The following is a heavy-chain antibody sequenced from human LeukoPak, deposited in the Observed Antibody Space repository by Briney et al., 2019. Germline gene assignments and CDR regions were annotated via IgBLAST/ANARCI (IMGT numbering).Heavy chain of an antibody. CDR1: GYTFTSYY. D-gene: IGHD6-13*01. Sequence: ASVKVTCKASGYTFTSYYMHWVRQPPGQGLEWMGIINPSGGSTSYAQKFQGRVTMTRDTSTSTVYMELSSLRSEDTAVYYCARDRVAAAGTRAENFDYWGQGTQVSVSS. CDR3: ARDRVAAAGTRAENFDY. CDR2: INPSGGST. V-gene: IGHV1-46*01. J-gene: IGHJ4*02.